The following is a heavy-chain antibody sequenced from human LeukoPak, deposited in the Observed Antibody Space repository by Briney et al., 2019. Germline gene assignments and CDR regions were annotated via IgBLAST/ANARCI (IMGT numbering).Heavy chain of an antibody. D-gene: IGHD3-10*01. J-gene: IGHJ4*02. Sequence: GGSLRLSCAASGFAFGNYYLSWVRQAPGKGLEWVAHIKGDGSETYYVDSVKGRFLISRDNAKNSLYLQMNSLRAEDTAVYYCAKDLISLRSVGSSEKLDYWGQGTLVTVSS. CDR2: IKGDGSET. CDR1: GFAFGNYY. CDR3: AKDLISLRSVGSSEKLDY. V-gene: IGHV3-7*01.